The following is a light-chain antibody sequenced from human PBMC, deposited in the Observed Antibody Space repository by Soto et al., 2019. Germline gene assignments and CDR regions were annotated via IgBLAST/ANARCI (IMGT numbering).Light chain of an antibody. J-gene: IGLJ1*01. CDR1: SSDVGGYNY. CDR2: DVS. V-gene: IGLV2-14*01. Sequence: QSVLTQPASVSASPRQTITISCTGTSSDVGGYNYVSWYQQHPGKAPKLMIYDVSNRPSGVSNRFSGSKSGNTASLTISGLQAEDAADYYCSSYTSSSPYVFGTGTKVTVL. CDR3: SSYTSSSPYV.